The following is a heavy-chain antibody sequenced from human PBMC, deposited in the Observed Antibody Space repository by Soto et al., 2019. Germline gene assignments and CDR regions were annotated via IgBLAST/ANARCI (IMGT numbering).Heavy chain of an antibody. D-gene: IGHD2-2*01. V-gene: IGHV3-13*01. CDR2: IGTAGDT. CDR3: ASFYGVVPAAIREYRYYYGMDV. Sequence: GGSLSLSCAASGFTFSNYDMHWVRQATGKGLEWVSAIGTAGDTYYPDSVKGRFTISRDNAKNSLYLQMNSLRAEDTAVYYCASFYGVVPAAIREYRYYYGMDVWGQGTTVTVSS. J-gene: IGHJ6*02. CDR1: GFTFSNYD.